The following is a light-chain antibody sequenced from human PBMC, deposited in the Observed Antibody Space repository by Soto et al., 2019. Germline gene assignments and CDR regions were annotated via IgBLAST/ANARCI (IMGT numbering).Light chain of an antibody. V-gene: IGLV8-61*01. CDR1: SGSVFTSYY. J-gene: IGLJ2*01. CDR2: STN. CDR3: VLYMGSGISV. Sequence: QAVVTQEPSFSVSPGGTVTLTCGLSSGSVFTSYYPSWYQQTPGQAPRTLIYSTNTRSSGVPDRFSGSILGNKAALTITGAQADDESDYYCVLYMGSGISVFGGGTKVTVL.